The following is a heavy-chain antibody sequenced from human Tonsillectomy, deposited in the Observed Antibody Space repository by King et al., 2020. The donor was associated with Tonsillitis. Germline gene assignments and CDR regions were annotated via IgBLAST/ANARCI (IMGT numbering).Heavy chain of an antibody. J-gene: IGHJ4*02. CDR3: AKRFSCRGGSCYGWDY. CDR1: GFSFSNYA. Sequence: QLVESGGGLVQPGGSLRLSCAASGFSFSNYAMTWVRQAPGKGLEWVSTISGSGDNTYYGDSVKGRFTISRDNSKNTVYLQMNSLRAEDTAVYYCAKRFSCRGGSCYGWDYWGQGTLVTVSS. V-gene: IGHV3-23*04. D-gene: IGHD2-15*01. CDR2: ISGSGDNT.